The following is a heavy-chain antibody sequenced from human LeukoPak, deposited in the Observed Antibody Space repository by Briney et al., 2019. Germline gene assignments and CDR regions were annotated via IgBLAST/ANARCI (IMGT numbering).Heavy chain of an antibody. Sequence: GGSLRLSCAASGIAFDGYVMTWVRQAPGKGLEWVSGISWNSGSIGYADSVKGRFTISRDNAKNSLYLQMNSLRAEDTALYYCAKGDETHTRYDFWSRYYYYYGMDVWGQGTTVTVSS. CDR2: ISWNSGSI. CDR3: AKGDETHTRYDFWSRYYYYYGMDV. V-gene: IGHV3-9*01. J-gene: IGHJ6*02. D-gene: IGHD3-3*01. CDR1: GIAFDGYV.